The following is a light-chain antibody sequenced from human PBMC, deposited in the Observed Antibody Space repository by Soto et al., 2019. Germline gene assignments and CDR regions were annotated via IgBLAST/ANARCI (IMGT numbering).Light chain of an antibody. CDR2: EVN. V-gene: IGLV2-8*01. Sequence: QSALTQPPSASGSPGQSVTISCTETSSDVGGYNYVSWFQQHPGKAPKLIISEVNKRPSGVPDRFSGSKSGNTASLTVSGLQAEDEADYYCTSYGGRDNLIFGGGTKLTVL. CDR1: SSDVGGYNY. CDR3: TSYGGRDNLI. J-gene: IGLJ2*01.